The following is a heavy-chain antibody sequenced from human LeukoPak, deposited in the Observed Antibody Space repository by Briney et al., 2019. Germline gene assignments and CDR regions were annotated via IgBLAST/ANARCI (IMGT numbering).Heavy chain of an antibody. CDR3: ARGSSGGDN. Sequence: GRSLRLSCAASGFTFSSYAMHWVRQAPGKGLEWVAVISYDGSNKYYADSVKGRFTISRDNAENSLFLQMNSLRADDTAVYYCARGSSGGDNWGQGTLVTVSS. V-gene: IGHV3-30-3*01. J-gene: IGHJ4*02. CDR2: ISYDGSNK. D-gene: IGHD3-22*01. CDR1: GFTFSSYA.